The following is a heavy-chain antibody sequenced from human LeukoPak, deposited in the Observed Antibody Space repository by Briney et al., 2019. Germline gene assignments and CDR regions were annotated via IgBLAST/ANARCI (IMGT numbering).Heavy chain of an antibody. CDR2: ISGSGGST. CDR3: AKSPGGGGIAVAGAQYYFDY. J-gene: IGHJ4*02. V-gene: IGHV3-23*01. D-gene: IGHD6-19*01. CDR1: GFTFSSYA. Sequence: GGSLRLSCAASGFTFSSYAMSWVRQAPGKGLEWVSAISGSGGSTYYADSVKGRFTISRDNSKNTLYLQMNSLRAEDTAVYYCAKSPGGGGIAVAGAQYYFDYWGQGTLVTVSS.